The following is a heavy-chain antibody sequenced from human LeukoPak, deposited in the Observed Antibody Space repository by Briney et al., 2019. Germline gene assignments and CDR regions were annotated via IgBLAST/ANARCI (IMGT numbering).Heavy chain of an antibody. CDR3: ARDALAALDY. CDR2: IIAILGIA. D-gene: IGHD6-19*01. CDR1: GGTFSSYA. Sequence: PSVNLSCTASGGTFSSYAISWVRQAPGQRLGWMGRIIAILGIANYAQKFQGRVTITADKFTSTAYMELSSLRSEDTAVYYCARDALAALDYWGQGTLVTVSS. V-gene: IGHV1-69*04. J-gene: IGHJ4*02.